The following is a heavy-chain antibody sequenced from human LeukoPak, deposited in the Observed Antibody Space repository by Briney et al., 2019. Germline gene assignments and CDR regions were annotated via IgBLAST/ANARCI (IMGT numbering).Heavy chain of an antibody. D-gene: IGHD3-10*01. CDR1: GYTFTSYY. CDR2: INPSNSGT. V-gene: IGHV1-2*06. J-gene: IGHJ4*02. Sequence: ASVKVSCKASGYTFTSYYMHWVRQAPGQGLEWMGRINPSNSGTNYAQKFQGRVTMTRDASISTAYMELSRLRSDDTAVYYCATEDGVNWGQGTLVTVSS. CDR3: ATEDGVN.